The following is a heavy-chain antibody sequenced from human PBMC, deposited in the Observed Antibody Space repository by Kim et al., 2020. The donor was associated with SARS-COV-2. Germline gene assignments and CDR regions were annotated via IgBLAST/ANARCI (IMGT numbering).Heavy chain of an antibody. CDR1: GFTFSDYY. Sequence: GGSLRLSCAASGFTFSDYYMSWIRQAPGKGLEWVSYISSSSSYTNYADSVKGRFTISRDNAKNSLYLQMNSLRAEDTAVYYCARTYYDILTPFDYWGQGTLVTVSS. CDR2: ISSSSSYT. D-gene: IGHD3-9*01. CDR3: ARTYYDILTPFDY. J-gene: IGHJ4*02. V-gene: IGHV3-11*03.